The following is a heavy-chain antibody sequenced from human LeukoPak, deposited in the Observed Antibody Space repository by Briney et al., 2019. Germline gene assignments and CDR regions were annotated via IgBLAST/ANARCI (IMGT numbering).Heavy chain of an antibody. CDR1: GASISSHY. V-gene: IGHV4-59*11. CDR3: ARAGGDTTSSRDLDF. CDR2: ISYSGNS. Sequence: PSETLSLTCTVAGASISSHYWSWIRQPPGKGLEWIGYISYSGNSDYNPSLKSRVTISVDTSKNQLSLRMASVTAADTAVYYCARAGGDTTSSRDLDFWGQGTLVTVSS. D-gene: IGHD6-6*01. J-gene: IGHJ4*02.